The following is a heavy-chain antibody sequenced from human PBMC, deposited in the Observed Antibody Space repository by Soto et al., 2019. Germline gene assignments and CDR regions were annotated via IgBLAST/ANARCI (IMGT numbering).Heavy chain of an antibody. Sequence: GGSLRLSCAASGFTFSIYSMNWVRQAPGKGLEWVSYISSSSSTIYYADSVKGRFTISRDNAKNSLYLQMNSLRAEDTAVYYCARGGGSMITFGGVIGKRWAQAFDIWGQGTMVTVSS. D-gene: IGHD3-16*02. CDR2: ISSSSSTI. CDR1: GFTFSIYS. J-gene: IGHJ3*02. CDR3: ARGGGSMITFGGVIGKRWAQAFDI. V-gene: IGHV3-48*01.